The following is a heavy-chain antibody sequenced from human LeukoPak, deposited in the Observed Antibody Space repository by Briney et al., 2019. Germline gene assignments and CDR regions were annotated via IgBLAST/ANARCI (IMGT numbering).Heavy chain of an antibody. Sequence: GGSLRLSCAASGFTFSSYAMSWVRQAPGEGPERVSAIVGSGDSTYYADSVKGRFTISRDNSKNTLYLQMNSLRAEDTAVYYCAKDQLRYYKSSGYYRLWGQGALVTVSS. J-gene: IGHJ4*02. CDR3: AKDQLRYYKSSGYYRL. CDR2: IVGSGDST. V-gene: IGHV3-23*01. D-gene: IGHD3-22*01. CDR1: GFTFSSYA.